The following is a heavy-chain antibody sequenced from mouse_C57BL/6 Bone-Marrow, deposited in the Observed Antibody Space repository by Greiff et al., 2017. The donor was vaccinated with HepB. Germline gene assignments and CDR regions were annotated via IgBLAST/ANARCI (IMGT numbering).Heavy chain of an antibody. CDR1: GYAFSSSW. J-gene: IGHJ2*01. Sequence: QVQLQQPGPELVKPGASVKISCKASGYAFSSSWMNWVKQRPGKGLEWIGRIYPGDGDTNYNGKFKGKATLTADKSSSTAYMQLSSLTSEDSAVYFCANDGYYYYFDYWGQGTTLTVSS. CDR3: ANDGYYYYFDY. D-gene: IGHD2-3*01. CDR2: IYPGDGDT. V-gene: IGHV1-82*01.